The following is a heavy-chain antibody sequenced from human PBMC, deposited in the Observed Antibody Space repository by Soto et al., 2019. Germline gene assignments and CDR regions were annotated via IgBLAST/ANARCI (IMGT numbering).Heavy chain of an antibody. CDR1: GYTFTSYY. CDR3: ARDLPYCSSTSCPPYYYYGMDV. CDR2: INPSGGST. Sequence: VKVSCKASGYTFTSYYMHWVRQAPGQGLEWMGIINPSGGSTSYAQKFQGRVTMTRDTSTSTVYMELSSLRSEDTAVYYCARDLPYCSSTSCPPYYYYGMDVWGQGTTVTVSS. V-gene: IGHV1-46*01. D-gene: IGHD2-2*01. J-gene: IGHJ6*02.